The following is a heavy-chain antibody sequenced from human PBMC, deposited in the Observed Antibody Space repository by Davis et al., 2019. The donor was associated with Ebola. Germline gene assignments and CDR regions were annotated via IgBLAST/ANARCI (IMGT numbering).Heavy chain of an antibody. CDR2: TYYTSKWHN. D-gene: IGHD5-24*01. CDR3: ARGWLRTGLDI. Sequence: PSETLSLTCAISGDSVSSGGWNWIRQSPSRGLEWLGRTYYTSKWHNDYGESVKSRITINPDTSKNQLSLQLNSVTPEDTALYYCARGWLRTGLDIWGQGTMVIVSS. CDR1: GDSVSSGG. J-gene: IGHJ3*02. V-gene: IGHV6-1*01.